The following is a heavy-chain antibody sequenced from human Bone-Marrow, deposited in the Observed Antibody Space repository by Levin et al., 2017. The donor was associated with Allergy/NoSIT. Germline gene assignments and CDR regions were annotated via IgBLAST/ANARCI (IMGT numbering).Heavy chain of an antibody. V-gene: IGHV3-23*01. J-gene: IGHJ4*02. CDR1: GFTFSNYA. Sequence: GGSLRLSCAASGFTFSNYALNWVRQAPGKGLEWVSGISGPGDTAHYADSVKGRFTISRDNSKNTLFLQMSSLGAEDTALYYCARDDYISPYYFHSWGQGTQVTVAS. CDR3: ARDDYISPYYFHS. D-gene: IGHD3-3*02. CDR2: ISGPGDTA.